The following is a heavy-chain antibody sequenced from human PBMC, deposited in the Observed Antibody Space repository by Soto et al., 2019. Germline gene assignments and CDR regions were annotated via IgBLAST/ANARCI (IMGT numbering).Heavy chain of an antibody. D-gene: IGHD6-13*01. CDR3: AKGMAADVRWYFDV. CDR2: IYYTGST. J-gene: IGHJ2*01. V-gene: IGHV4-59*01. Sequence: QVQLQESAPGLVKPSETLSLTCTVSGGSISGYYWLWIRQPPGKGLEWIGDIYYTGSTNYNPSLKSRVTMSLDKSKNQFSLRLSSVTPADTATYFCAKGMAADVRWYFDVWGRGTLVTVSS. CDR1: GGSISGYY.